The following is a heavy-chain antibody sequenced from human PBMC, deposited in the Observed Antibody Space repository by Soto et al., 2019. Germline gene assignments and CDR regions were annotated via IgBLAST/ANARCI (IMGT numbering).Heavy chain of an antibody. CDR1: GYTLTELS. Sequence: QVQLVQSGAEVKKPGASVKVSCKVSGYTLTELSMHWVRQAPGKGLEWMGGFDPDDGETIYAQKFQGRVPMTEDTSTDTAYMELSSVRSEDTAVYYCATDLLIGYGDYVGWFDPWGQGTLVTVSS. D-gene: IGHD4-17*01. J-gene: IGHJ5*02. CDR2: FDPDDGET. V-gene: IGHV1-24*01. CDR3: ATDLLIGYGDYVGWFDP.